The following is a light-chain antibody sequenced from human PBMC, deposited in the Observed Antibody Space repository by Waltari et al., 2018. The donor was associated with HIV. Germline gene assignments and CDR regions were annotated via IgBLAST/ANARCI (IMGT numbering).Light chain of an antibody. CDR1: QGITPW. J-gene: IGKJ2*01. Sequence: DIQMTQSPSTLSASVGDRVTITCRSSQGITPWVAWYQQKPGKAPRLLIYKVSILESGVPLRFSASGSGTELTLTISSLQPDDSATYYCQHHNSFGQGTKLEIK. CDR2: KVS. CDR3: QHHNS. V-gene: IGKV1-5*03.